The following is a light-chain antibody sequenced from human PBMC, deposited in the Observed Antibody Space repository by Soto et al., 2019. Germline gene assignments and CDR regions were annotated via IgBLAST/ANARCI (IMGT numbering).Light chain of an antibody. CDR2: EVT. J-gene: IGLJ1*01. CDR3: SAYAGSNTFV. Sequence: QAVVTQPPSVSGAPGQRVTISCTGTSSDVGDNYVSWYQQHLGKAPKLIIYEVTLRPSGVPDRFSGSKSGNTASLTVSGLQADDEADYYCSAYAGSNTFVFGTGTKLTVL. V-gene: IGLV2-8*01. CDR1: SSDVGDNY.